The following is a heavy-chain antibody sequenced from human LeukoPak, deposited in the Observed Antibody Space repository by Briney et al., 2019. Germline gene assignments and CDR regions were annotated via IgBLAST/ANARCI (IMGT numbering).Heavy chain of an antibody. D-gene: IGHD2-21*02. CDR1: GFTVSNNF. V-gene: IGHV3-66*01. CDR3: ARGSCGGDCYYYYYGMDV. CDR2: IYGGGST. Sequence: GGSLRLSCADSGFTVSNNFLSWVRQTPGKGLEWVSLIYGGGSTYYSDSVKGRFTISRDNSKNTLYLQMNSLRAEDSAVYYCARGSCGGDCYYYYYGMDVWALGTTVTVSS. J-gene: IGHJ6*02.